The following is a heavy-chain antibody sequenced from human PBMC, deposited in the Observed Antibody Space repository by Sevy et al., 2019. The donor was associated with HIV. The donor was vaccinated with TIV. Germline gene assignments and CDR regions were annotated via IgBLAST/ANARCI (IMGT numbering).Heavy chain of an antibody. D-gene: IGHD2-15*01. J-gene: IGHJ4*02. CDR1: GGSFSGYY. V-gene: IGHV4-34*01. CDR2: INHSGST. CDR3: ARALHKATPVSNATFDY. Sequence: SETLSLTCAVYGGSFSGYYWSWIRQPPGKGLEWIGEINHSGSTNYNPSLKSRVTISVDTSKNQFSLKLSSVTAADTAVHYCARALHKATPVSNATFDYWGQGTLVTVSS.